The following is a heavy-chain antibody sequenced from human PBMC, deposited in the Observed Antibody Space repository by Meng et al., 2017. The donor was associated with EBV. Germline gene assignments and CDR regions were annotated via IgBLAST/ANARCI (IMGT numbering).Heavy chain of an antibody. Sequence: QGQDVQSGGKFNSRGSWVKLPCMGSGDNFNNFGIRWGRQARGQGLEWMGDITPVFRIATYAESFQARVTISADTSTRTGYMDLSSLTSDDTAVYYCVRDLWLRIGECVWGQGTLVTVSS. CDR3: VRDLWLRIGECV. V-gene: IGHV1-69*17. CDR2: ITPVFRIA. J-gene: IGHJ4*02. CDR1: GDNFNNFG. D-gene: IGHD5-12*01.